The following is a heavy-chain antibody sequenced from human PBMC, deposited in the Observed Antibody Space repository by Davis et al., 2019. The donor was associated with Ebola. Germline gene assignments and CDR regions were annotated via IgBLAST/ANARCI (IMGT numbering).Heavy chain of an antibody. Sequence: GESLKISCAASGFTLSDYWMHWVRQAPGKGLVWVSRINSDGSDTSYAGSVKGRFTISRDNAKNTLHLQMNSLRVEDTAVYYCARASRNYYGSGNYYSEFDLWGRGSLVTVSS. V-gene: IGHV3-74*01. D-gene: IGHD3-10*01. CDR3: ARASRNYYGSGNYYSEFDL. CDR1: GFTLSDYW. J-gene: IGHJ2*01. CDR2: INSDGSDT.